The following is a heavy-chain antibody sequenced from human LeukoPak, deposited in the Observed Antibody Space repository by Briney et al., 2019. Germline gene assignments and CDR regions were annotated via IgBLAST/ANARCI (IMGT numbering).Heavy chain of an antibody. Sequence: SETLSLTCAVSGYSISSGYYWGWIRQPPGKGLEWIGSIYHSGSTYYNPSLKSRVTISVDTSKNQFSLKLSSVTAADTAVYYCARGPQPNWFGPWGQGTLVTVSS. J-gene: IGHJ5*02. V-gene: IGHV4-38-2*01. CDR1: GYSISSGYY. D-gene: IGHD1-14*01. CDR2: IYHSGST. CDR3: ARGPQPNWFGP.